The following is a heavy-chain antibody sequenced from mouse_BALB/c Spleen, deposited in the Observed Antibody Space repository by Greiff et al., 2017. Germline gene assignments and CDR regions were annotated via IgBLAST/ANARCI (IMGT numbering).Heavy chain of an antibody. CDR1: GFSLTSYG. D-gene: IGHD2-3*01. CDR2: IWSGGST. Sequence: VQLVESGPGLVQPSQSLSITCTVSGFSLTSYGVHWVRQSPGKGLEWLGVIWSGGSTDYNAAFISRLSISKDNSKSQVFFKMNSLQANDTAIYYCARDDGGYAMDYWGQGTSVTVSS. CDR3: ARDDGGYAMDY. V-gene: IGHV2-2*02. J-gene: IGHJ4*01.